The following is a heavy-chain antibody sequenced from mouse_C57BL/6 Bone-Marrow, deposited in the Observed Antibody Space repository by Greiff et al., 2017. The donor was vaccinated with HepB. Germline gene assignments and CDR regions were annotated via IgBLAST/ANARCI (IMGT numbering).Heavy chain of an antibody. CDR2: SRNKANDYTT. D-gene: IGHD2-3*01. J-gene: IGHJ2*01. V-gene: IGHV7-1*01. CDR3: ARDGADGYFYFDY. CDR1: GFTFSDFY. Sequence: EVKVVESGGGLVQSGRSLRLSCATSGFTFSDFYMEWVRQAPGKGLEWIAASRNKANDYTTEYSASAKGRFIVSRDTSQSILYLQMNALRAEDTAIYYCARDGADGYFYFDYWGQGTTLTVSS.